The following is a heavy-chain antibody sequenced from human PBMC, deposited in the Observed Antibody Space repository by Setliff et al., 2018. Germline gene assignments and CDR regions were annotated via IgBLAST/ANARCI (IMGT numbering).Heavy chain of an antibody. Sequence: SETLSLTCAVYGGSFSTYYWSWIRQPPGKGLEWIGEISHSGSTNYNPSLKSRLTMSVDTSKNQFALNLRSVTAADTAVYYCVRDRTAYSYGLDVWGQGTTVTVSS. CDR1: GGSFSTYY. J-gene: IGHJ6*02. CDR3: VRDRTAYSYGLDV. V-gene: IGHV4-34*01. D-gene: IGHD5-18*01. CDR2: ISHSGST.